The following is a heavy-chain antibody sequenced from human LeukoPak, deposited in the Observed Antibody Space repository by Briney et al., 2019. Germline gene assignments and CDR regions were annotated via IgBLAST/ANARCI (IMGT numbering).Heavy chain of an antibody. CDR2: INPNSGGT. D-gene: IGHD1-1*01. CDR1: GYTFTGYY. V-gene: IGHV1-2*02. Sequence: GASVKVSCKASGYTFTGYYMHWVRQAPGQGLEWMGWINPNSGGTNYAQKFQGRVTMTRDTSISTAYMELSRLRSDDTAVYYCARQPRYNWNARNWFDPWGQGTLVTVSS. J-gene: IGHJ5*02. CDR3: ARQPRYNWNARNWFDP.